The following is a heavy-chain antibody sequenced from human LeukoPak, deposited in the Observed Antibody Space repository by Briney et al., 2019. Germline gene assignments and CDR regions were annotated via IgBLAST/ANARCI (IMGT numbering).Heavy chain of an antibody. CDR2: MNTGNGNT. Sequence: ASVKVSCKASGYTFTDYAIHWVRQAPGQRLEWTGWMNTGNGNTRYSESFQGRVTFTRDSSASMAYMELSSLRREDTAVYYCSRLRTVTAGDFDYWGQGTLVTVSS. CDR1: GYTFTDYA. J-gene: IGHJ4*02. V-gene: IGHV1-3*04. CDR3: SRLRTVTAGDFDY. D-gene: IGHD2-21*02.